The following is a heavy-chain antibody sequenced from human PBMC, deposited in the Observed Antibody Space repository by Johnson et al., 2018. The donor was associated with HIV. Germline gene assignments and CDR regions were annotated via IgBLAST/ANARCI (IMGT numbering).Heavy chain of an antibody. CDR3: AKDWARIAAAQFDI. CDR2: IRYDGSNK. D-gene: IGHD6-13*01. J-gene: IGHJ3*02. V-gene: IGHV3-30*02. Sequence: QMLLVESGGGVVQPGGSLRLSCAASGFTFSSYGMHWVRQAPGKGLEWVACIRYDGSNKYYEDSVKARFTISRDNSKNTLYLQMHSLRAEDTAVYYCAKDWARIAAAQFDIWGQGTMVTVSS. CDR1: GFTFSSYG.